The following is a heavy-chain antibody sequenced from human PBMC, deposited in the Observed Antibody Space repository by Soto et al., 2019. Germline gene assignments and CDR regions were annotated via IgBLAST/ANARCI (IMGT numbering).Heavy chain of an antibody. CDR1: GGSSSSYY. CDR3: GRMGLSGAFDI. D-gene: IGHD3-16*01. CDR2: IYYSGST. V-gene: IGHV4-59*08. J-gene: IGHJ3*02. Sequence: SETLSLTCTVSGGSSSSYYWSWIRQPPGKGLEWIGYIYYSGSTNYNPSLKSRVTISVDTSKNQFSLKLSSVTAADTAVYYCGRMGLSGAFDIWGQGTMVTVSS.